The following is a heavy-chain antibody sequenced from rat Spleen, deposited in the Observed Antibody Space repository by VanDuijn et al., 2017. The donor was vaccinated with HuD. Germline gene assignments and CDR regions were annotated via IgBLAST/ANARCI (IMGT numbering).Heavy chain of an antibody. CDR3: AKDMGVPGYNLAYYVMDA. J-gene: IGHJ4*01. V-gene: IGHV5-25*01. Sequence: EVQLVESGGGLVQPGRSMSLSCAASGFIFSNYYMVWVRQAPTKGLEWVASISPSGGRTYYRDSVKGRFTVSRDNSKSTLYLQMDSLRSEDTATYYCAKDMGVPGYNLAYYVMDAWGQGASVTVSS. D-gene: IGHD1-4*01. CDR2: ISPSGGRT. CDR1: GFIFSNYY.